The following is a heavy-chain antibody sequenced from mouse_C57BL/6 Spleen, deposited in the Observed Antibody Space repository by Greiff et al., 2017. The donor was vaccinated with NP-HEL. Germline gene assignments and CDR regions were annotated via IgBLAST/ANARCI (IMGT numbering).Heavy chain of an antibody. V-gene: IGHV6-3*01. J-gene: IGHJ3*01. CDR1: GFTFSNYW. Sequence: EVKVVESGGGLVQPGGSMKLSCVASGFTFSNYWMNWVRQSPEKGLEWVAQIRLKSDNYATHYAESVKGRFTISRDDSKSSVYLQMNNLRAEDTVSYYSTGWGYGGSFVYWGQGTLVTVSA. CDR2: IRLKSDNYAT. CDR3: TGWGYGGSFVY. D-gene: IGHD2-14*01.